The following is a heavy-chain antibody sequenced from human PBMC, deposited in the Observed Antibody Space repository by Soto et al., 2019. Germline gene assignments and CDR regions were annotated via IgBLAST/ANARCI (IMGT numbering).Heavy chain of an antibody. Sequence: GGSLRLSCAASGFTFSDYYMSWIRQAPGKGLEWVSYIVSSSTYTNYADSVKGRFTISRDNAKNSLYLEMNSLRAEDTAVYYCARLRASTWYMGGFLDYWGLGTLVTVSS. J-gene: IGHJ4*02. CDR3: ARLRASTWYMGGFLDY. D-gene: IGHD6-13*01. CDR1: GFTFSDYY. V-gene: IGHV3-11*06. CDR2: IVSSSTYT.